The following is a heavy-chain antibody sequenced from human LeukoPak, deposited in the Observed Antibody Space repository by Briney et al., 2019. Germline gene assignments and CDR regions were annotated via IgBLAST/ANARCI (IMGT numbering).Heavy chain of an antibody. CDR2: ISYDGSNK. J-gene: IGHJ4*02. D-gene: IGHD4-23*01. CDR1: GFTFSSYG. Sequence: GGSLRLSCAASGFTFSSYGMHWVRQAPGKGLEWVVVISYDGSNKYYADSVKGRFTISRDNSKNTLYLQMNSLRAEDTAVYYCATSTVVTPHWGQGTLVTVSS. CDR3: ATSTVVTPH. V-gene: IGHV3-30*03.